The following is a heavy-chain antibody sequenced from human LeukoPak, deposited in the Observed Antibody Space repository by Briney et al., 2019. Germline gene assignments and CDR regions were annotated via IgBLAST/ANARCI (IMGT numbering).Heavy chain of an antibody. Sequence: LVKVSCKASGGTFSSYAISWVRQAPGQGLEWMRGIIPIFGTANYAQKFQGRVTITADESTSTAYMELSSLRSEDTAVYYCARDTYYDFWSSNWFDPWGQGTLVTVSS. CDR3: ARDTYYDFWSSNWFDP. CDR1: GGTFSSYA. D-gene: IGHD3-3*01. V-gene: IGHV1-69*01. J-gene: IGHJ5*02. CDR2: IIPIFGTA.